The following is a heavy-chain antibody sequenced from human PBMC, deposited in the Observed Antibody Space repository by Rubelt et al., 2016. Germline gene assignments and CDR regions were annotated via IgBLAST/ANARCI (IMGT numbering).Heavy chain of an antibody. CDR2: ISSSSSTI. CDR1: GFTFSRYS. V-gene: IGHV3-48*04. J-gene: IGHJ4*02. CDR3: ARTRDSSSWYFDY. D-gene: IGHD6-13*01. Sequence: RLSCATSGFTFSRYSMNWFRQAPGKRLGWVSYISSSSSTIYYADSVKGRFTISRDNAKNSLYLQMNSLRAEDTAVYYCARTRDSSSWYFDYWGQGTLVTVSS.